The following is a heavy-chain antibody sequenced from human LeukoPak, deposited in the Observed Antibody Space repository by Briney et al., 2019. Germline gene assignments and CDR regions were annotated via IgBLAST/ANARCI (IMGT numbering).Heavy chain of an antibody. CDR2: IIPIFGTA. V-gene: IGHV1-69*05. Sequence: SVKVSCKASGGTFSSYAISWVRQAPGQGLEWVGGIIPIFGTANYAQKFQGRVTITTDESTSTAYMELSSLRSEDTAVYYCARVSPGYYDILTGYNWFDPWGQGTLVTVSS. CDR1: GGTFSSYA. J-gene: IGHJ5*02. D-gene: IGHD3-9*01. CDR3: ARVSPGYYDILTGYNWFDP.